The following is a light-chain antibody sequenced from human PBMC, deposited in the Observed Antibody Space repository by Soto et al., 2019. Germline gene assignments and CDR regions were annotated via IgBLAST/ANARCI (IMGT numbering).Light chain of an antibody. V-gene: IGKV3-20*01. J-gene: IGKJ3*01. CDR3: QQYSSSLLFT. CDR2: GAS. CDR1: QSVSSIY. Sequence: EIVLTQSPGTLSLSPGERATLSCRASQSVSSIYLAWYQQKPGQAPRLLIYGASSRATGIPDRFSGSGSGTDFTLTISRLEPEDFAVYYCQQYSSSLLFTFGPGTKVDIK.